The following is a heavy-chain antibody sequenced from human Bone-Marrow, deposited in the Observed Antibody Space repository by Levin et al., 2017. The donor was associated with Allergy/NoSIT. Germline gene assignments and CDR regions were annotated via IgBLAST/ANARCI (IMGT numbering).Heavy chain of an antibody. J-gene: IGHJ6*02. CDR1: GFTLSTYG. CDR3: AKDRVFRRFIPYGMDV. D-gene: IGHD3-3*01. V-gene: IGHV3-30*18. Sequence: HGESLKISCAASGFTLSTYGMHWVRQAPGRGLEWVAVMSYDGTKKYYADSVKGRFTISRDNSNNTLYLRMNSLRPEDTAVYYCAKDRVFRRFIPYGMDVWGQGTTVTVSS. CDR2: MSYDGTKK.